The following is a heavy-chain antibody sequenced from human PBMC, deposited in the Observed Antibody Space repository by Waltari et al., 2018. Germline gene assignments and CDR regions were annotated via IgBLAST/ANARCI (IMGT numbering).Heavy chain of an antibody. CDR3: AKEADYPFPHFDH. V-gene: IGHV3-43*01. Sequence: EVQLVQSGAVAAQPGGSLRLSCAASGFHFGRFTMHWVRQSPGQGLEWVSFINLFGDTNYADSVKGRFAISRDNSKSSVYLNIHNATFEDAGLYFCAKEADYPFPHFDHWGQGALVTVSS. D-gene: IGHD4-17*01. CDR2: INLFGDT. CDR1: GFHFGRFT. J-gene: IGHJ4*02.